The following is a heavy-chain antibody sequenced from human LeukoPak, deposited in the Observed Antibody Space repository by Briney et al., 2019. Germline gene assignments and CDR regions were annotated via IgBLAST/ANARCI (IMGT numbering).Heavy chain of an antibody. CDR1: GFTFRDAA. CDR3: AKYMELAS. J-gene: IGHJ5*02. V-gene: IGHV3-23*01. Sequence: GGSLRLSCAASGFTFRDAAMTCVRQAPGKGLEWVSLISSSGANADHADSVKGRFTISRDNSKNTLYLQMNNLRGEDTAEYYCAKYMELASWGQGTVVTVSS. CDR2: ISSSGANA. D-gene: IGHD1-26*01.